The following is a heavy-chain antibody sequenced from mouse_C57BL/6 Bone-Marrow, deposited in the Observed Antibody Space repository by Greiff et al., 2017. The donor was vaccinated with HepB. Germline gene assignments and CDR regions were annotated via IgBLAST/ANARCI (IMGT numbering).Heavy chain of an antibody. D-gene: IGHD1-1*01. CDR1: GYTFTSYW. J-gene: IGHJ4*01. CDR2: IDPSDSET. Sequence: QVQLQQPGAELVRPGSSVKLSCKASGYTFTSYWMHWVKQRPIQGLEWIGNIDPSDSETHYNQKFKDKATLTVDKSSSTAYMQLSSLTSEDSAVYYCAAPITTGVASWYAMDYWGQGTSVTVSS. CDR3: AAPITTGVASWYAMDY. V-gene: IGHV1-52*01.